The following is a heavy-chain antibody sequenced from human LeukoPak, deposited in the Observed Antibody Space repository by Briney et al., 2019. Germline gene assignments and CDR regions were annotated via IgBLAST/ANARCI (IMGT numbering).Heavy chain of an antibody. V-gene: IGHV1-8*03. CDR1: GYTFTSYD. CDR2: MNPNSGNT. CDR3: ARGKRVIAAAGTVDY. J-gene: IGHJ4*02. D-gene: IGHD6-13*01. Sequence: ASVKVSCKASGYTFTSYDINWVRQATGQGLEWMGWMNPNSGNTGYAQKFQCRVTITRNTSISTAYMELSSLRSEDTAVYYCARGKRVIAAAGTVDYWGQGTLVTVSS.